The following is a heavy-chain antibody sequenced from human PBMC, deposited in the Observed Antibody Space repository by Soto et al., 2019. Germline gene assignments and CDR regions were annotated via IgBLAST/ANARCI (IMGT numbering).Heavy chain of an antibody. Sequence: PGESLKSSCQASGYSFTAYWITWGRQMPGKGLEWMEMIDPSDSYVDYSPSFRGHVPFSVDRSITTVYLQWNSLKASASAMYFCTRRASSSFYHFDFWGQGARGTASS. J-gene: IGHJ4*02. CDR2: IDPSDSYV. D-gene: IGHD2-2*01. CDR1: GYSFTAYW. V-gene: IGHV5-10-1*01. CDR3: TRRASSSFYHFDF.